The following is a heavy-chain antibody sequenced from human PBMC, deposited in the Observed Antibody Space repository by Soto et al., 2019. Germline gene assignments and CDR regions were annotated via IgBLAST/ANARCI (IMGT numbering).Heavy chain of an antibody. CDR1: GYTFTGYY. D-gene: IGHD6-19*01. CDR3: ARAASYSSGWYLSDY. Sequence: ASVKVSCKASGYTFTGYYMHWVRQAPGQGLEWMGWINPNSGGTNYAQKFQGRVTMTKDTSISTAYMELSRLRSDDTAVYYCARAASYSSGWYLSDYWGQGXLVTVYS. CDR2: INPNSGGT. V-gene: IGHV1-2*02. J-gene: IGHJ4*02.